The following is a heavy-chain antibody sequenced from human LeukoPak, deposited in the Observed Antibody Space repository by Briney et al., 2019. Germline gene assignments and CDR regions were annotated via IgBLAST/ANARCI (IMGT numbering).Heavy chain of an antibody. V-gene: IGHV3-30-3*01. CDR1: GFTFSSYA. CDR2: ISYDGSNK. Sequence: GGSLRLSCAASGFTFSSYAMHWVRQAPGKGLEWVAVISYDGSNKYYADSVKGRFTTSRDNSKNTLYLQMNSLRAEDTAVYYCARGSQIVVVPAAMNYWGQGTLVTVSS. D-gene: IGHD2-2*01. CDR3: ARGSQIVVVPAAMNY. J-gene: IGHJ4*02.